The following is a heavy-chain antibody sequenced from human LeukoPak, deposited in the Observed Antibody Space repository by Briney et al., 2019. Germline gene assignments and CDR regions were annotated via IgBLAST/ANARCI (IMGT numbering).Heavy chain of an antibody. V-gene: IGHV3-30-3*02. D-gene: IGHD6-19*01. J-gene: IGHJ3*02. CDR3: AKLRPPYSSCWFDAFDI. Sequence: PGGSLRLSCAASGFFLSSYAMHWVRQAPGKGLEWVAVISYDGVNTDYADSVMGRFTISRDNSKNTLYLQMNSLRAEDTAVYYCAKLRPPYSSCWFDAFDIWGQGTMVTVPP. CDR2: ISYDGVNT. CDR1: GFFLSSYA.